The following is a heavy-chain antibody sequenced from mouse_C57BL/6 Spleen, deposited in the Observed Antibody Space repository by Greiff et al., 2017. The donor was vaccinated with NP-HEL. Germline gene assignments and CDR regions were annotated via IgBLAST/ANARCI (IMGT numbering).Heavy chain of an antibody. Sequence: DVMLVESGGGLVQPGGSLSLSCAASGFTFTDYYMSWVRQPPGKALEWLGFIRNKANGYTTEYSASVKGRFTISRDNSQCILYLHMNALRAEDRATYYCARYDSNYDAMDYWGQGTSVTVSS. J-gene: IGHJ4*01. CDR2: IRNKANGYTT. D-gene: IGHD2-5*01. V-gene: IGHV7-3*01. CDR3: ARYDSNYDAMDY. CDR1: GFTFTDYY.